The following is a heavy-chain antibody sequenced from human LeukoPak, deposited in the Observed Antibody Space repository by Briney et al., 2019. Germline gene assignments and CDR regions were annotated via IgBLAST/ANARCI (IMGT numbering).Heavy chain of an antibody. D-gene: IGHD6-13*01. CDR3: ARIAAAGIKNWFDS. Sequence: PGGSLRLSCAASGFTFSDYYMSWIRQAPGKGLEWVSYISSSGSTIYYADSVKGRFTISRDNAKNSLYLQMNSLRAEDTAVYYCARIAAAGIKNWFDSWGQGTLVTVSS. CDR1: GFTFSDYY. CDR2: ISSSGSTI. V-gene: IGHV3-11*01. J-gene: IGHJ5*01.